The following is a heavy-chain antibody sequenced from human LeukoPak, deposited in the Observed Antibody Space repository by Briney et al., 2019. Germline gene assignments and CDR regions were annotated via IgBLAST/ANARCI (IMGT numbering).Heavy chain of an antibody. CDR3: ARRDIAAGDFDY. V-gene: IGHV3-64*01. CDR2: INSNGDST. CDR1: GFSFSDYS. D-gene: IGHD6-13*01. J-gene: IGHJ4*02. Sequence: PGGSLRLSCAASGFSFSDYSMDWVRQAPGKRLEYVSAINSNGDSTNYANSVKGRFTISRDNSKNTLYLQMNSPRAEDTAVYYCARRDIAAGDFDYWGQGTLVTVSS.